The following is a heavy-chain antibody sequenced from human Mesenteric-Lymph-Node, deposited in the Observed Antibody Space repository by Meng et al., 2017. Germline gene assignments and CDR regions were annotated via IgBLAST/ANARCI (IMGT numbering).Heavy chain of an antibody. CDR2: IKQDGSEK. CDR3: ARDTPRSYYDILTGYYTPLDY. D-gene: IGHD3-9*01. J-gene: IGHJ4*02. Sequence: GESLKISCAASGFTFSSYWMSWVRQAPGKGLEWVANIKQDGSEKYYVDSVKGRFTISRDNAKNSLYLQMNSLRAEDTAVYYCARDTPRSYYDILTGYYTPLDYWGQGTRVTGYS. CDR1: GFTFSSYW. V-gene: IGHV3-7*01.